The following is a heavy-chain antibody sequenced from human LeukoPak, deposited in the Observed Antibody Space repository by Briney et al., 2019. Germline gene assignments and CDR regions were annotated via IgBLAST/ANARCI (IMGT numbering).Heavy chain of an antibody. Sequence: GRSLRLSCAASGFTFSSYAMHWVRQAPGKGLEWVAVISYDGSNKYYADSVKDRFTISRDNAKNSLYLQMNSLRAEDTAVYYCARDRGSQDYWGQGTLVTVSS. CDR2: ISYDGSNK. D-gene: IGHD3-10*01. V-gene: IGHV3-30-3*01. CDR3: ARDRGSQDY. J-gene: IGHJ4*02. CDR1: GFTFSSYA.